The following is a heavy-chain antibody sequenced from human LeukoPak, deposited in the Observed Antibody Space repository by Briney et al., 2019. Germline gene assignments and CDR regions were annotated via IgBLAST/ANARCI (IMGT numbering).Heavy chain of an antibody. D-gene: IGHD2-15*01. V-gene: IGHV4-39*01. Sequence: PSETLSLTYAVYGGSFSGYYWGWIRQPPGKGLEWIGSIYYSGSTYYNPSLKSRVTISVDTSKNQFSLKLSSVTAADTAVYYCARSRGYCSGGSCYGHFDYWGQGTLVTVSS. J-gene: IGHJ4*02. CDR2: IYYSGST. CDR3: ARSRGYCSGGSCYGHFDY. CDR1: GGSFSGYY.